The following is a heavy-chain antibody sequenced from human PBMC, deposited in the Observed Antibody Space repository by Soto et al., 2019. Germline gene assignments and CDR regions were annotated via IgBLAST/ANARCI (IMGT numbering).Heavy chain of an antibody. Sequence: SVKVSCKASGGTFSSYAISWVRQAPGQGLEWMGGIIPIFGTANYAQKFQGRVTITADESTSTAYMELSSLRSEDTAVYYCARDWVVTALYYYYGMDVWGQGTTVTVSS. J-gene: IGHJ6*02. CDR3: ARDWVVTALYYYYGMDV. CDR2: IIPIFGTA. V-gene: IGHV1-69*13. CDR1: GGTFSSYA. D-gene: IGHD2-21*02.